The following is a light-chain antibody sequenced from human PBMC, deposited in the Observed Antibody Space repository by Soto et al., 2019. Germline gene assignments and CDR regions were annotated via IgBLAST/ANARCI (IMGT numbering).Light chain of an antibody. CDR2: ANN. V-gene: IGLV1-40*01. CDR1: SSNIGAGSV. J-gene: IGLJ2*01. CDR3: QSYDSSLSAVV. Sequence: QAVVTQPPSVSGAPGQRVTISCTGSSSNIGAGSVVHWYQHLPGTAPKLLIYANNNRPSGVPDRFSGSKSGTSASLAITGLQAEDEADYYCQSYDSSLSAVVFGGGTKLTVL.